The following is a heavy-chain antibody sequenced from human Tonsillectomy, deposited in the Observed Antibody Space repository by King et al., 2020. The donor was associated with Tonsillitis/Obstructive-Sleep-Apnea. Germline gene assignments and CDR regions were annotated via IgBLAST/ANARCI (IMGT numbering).Heavy chain of an antibody. CDR1: GGSISSSSYY. CDR3: ARQIVVVVTARQTDAFDY. J-gene: IGHJ4*02. D-gene: IGHD2-21*02. Sequence: QVQLQESGPGLVKPSETLSLTCTVSGGSISSSSYYWGWIRQPPGTGLEWIGSIYYSGSTYYNPSLKSRVTISVDTSKNQFSLKLSSVTAADTAVYYCARQIVVVVTARQTDAFDYWGQGTLVTVST. V-gene: IGHV4-39*01. CDR2: IYYSGST.